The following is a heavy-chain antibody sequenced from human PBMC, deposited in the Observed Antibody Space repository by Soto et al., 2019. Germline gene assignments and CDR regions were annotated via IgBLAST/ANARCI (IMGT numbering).Heavy chain of an antibody. CDR3: ARVRVIRGVIPSHFGL. J-gene: IGHJ4*02. CDR2: IIPLYGTV. V-gene: IGHV1-69*06. D-gene: IGHD3-10*01. Sequence: QAHLAQSGAEVKKPGSSVTVSCKASGGTFNSYGISWVRQAPGQGLDGMGVIIPLYGTVNYAQKFQGRVSITADKSTSTADMDLNSLRSEDTAVYYCARVRVIRGVIPSHFGLWGQGTKVAVSS. CDR1: GGTFNSYG.